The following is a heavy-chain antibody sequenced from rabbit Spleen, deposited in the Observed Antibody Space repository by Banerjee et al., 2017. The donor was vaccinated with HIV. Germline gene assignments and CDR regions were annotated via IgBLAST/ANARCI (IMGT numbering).Heavy chain of an antibody. CDR1: GFSFTTAYD. CDR3: ARHGYGGAYDP. D-gene: IGHD3-1*01. CDR2: IYAGSSGST. V-gene: IGHV1S40*01. Sequence: QQLEESGGDLVKPGASLTLTCTASGFSFTTAYDMCWVRQAPGKGLEWIACIYAGSSGSTYYASWAKGRFTISKTSSTTVTLQMTSLTVADTATYFCARHGYGGAYDPWGPGTLVTVS. J-gene: IGHJ2*01.